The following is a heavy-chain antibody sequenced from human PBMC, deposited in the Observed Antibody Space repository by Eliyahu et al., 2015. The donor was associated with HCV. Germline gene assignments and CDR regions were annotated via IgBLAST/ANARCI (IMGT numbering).Heavy chain of an antibody. V-gene: IGHV4-59*01. D-gene: IGHD6-19*01. CDR1: GGSITTYY. CDR2: XHYSGXT. Sequence: VKPSETLSLTCTVSGGSITTYYXSWIRQPPGKGLEWIGYXHYSGXTHYNPSLXSRVTISXDTSKNQFSLKLTSVTAADTAVYYCASGGGGIAVAGTGGWFDPWGQGTLVTVSS. CDR3: ASGGGGIAVAGTGGWFDP. J-gene: IGHJ5*02.